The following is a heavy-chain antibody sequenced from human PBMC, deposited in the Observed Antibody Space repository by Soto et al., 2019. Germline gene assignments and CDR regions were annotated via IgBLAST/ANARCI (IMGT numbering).Heavy chain of an antibody. J-gene: IGHJ5*02. CDR1: GFTFSSYA. V-gene: IGHV3-23*01. Sequence: GGSLRLSCAASGFTFSSYAMSWVRQAPGKGLEWVSAISGSGGSTYYADSVKGRFTISRDNSKNTLYLQMNSLRAEDTVVYYCAKGVVPAEYNWFDPWGQGTLGTVSS. D-gene: IGHD2-2*01. CDR2: ISGSGGST. CDR3: AKGVVPAEYNWFDP.